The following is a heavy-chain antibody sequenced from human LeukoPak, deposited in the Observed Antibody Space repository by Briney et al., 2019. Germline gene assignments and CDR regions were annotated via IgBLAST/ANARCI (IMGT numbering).Heavy chain of an antibody. CDR2: IYSSGST. CDR1: GGSISSYY. D-gene: IGHD6-13*01. J-gene: IGHJ4*02. Sequence: PSETLSLTCSVSGGSISSYYWSWVRQPAGKGLEWIGRIYSSGSTNYNPSLNSRVTMSVDTSNNQFSLRLTSVTAAGTAVYYCARGTTAAAGIFDCWGQGTLVTVSP. V-gene: IGHV4-4*07. CDR3: ARGTTAAAGIFDC.